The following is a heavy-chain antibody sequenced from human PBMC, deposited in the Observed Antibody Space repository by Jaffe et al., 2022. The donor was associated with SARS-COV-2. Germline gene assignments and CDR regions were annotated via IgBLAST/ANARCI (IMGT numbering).Heavy chain of an antibody. J-gene: IGHJ4*02. V-gene: IGHV1-3*04. CDR3: GRGMLVPTVTPEIDY. Sequence: QVQLVQSGTEVKKPGASVKVSCRASGYIFTLYGIHWVRQAPGQRLEWMGCINTGNGDTKYSQTFQDRVTISRDTSAKTVYMELRNLRSDDTAVYYCGRGMLVPTVTPEIDYWGPGAQVNV. CDR2: INTGNGDT. D-gene: IGHD1-1*01. CDR1: GYIFTLYG.